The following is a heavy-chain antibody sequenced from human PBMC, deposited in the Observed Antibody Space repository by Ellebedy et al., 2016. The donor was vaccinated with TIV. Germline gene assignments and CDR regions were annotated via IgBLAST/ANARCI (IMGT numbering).Heavy chain of an antibody. CDR2: INPSDGST. CDR1: GYTFTSYY. CDR3: ARSRKQLANYYYYYMDV. D-gene: IGHD6-13*01. V-gene: IGHV1-46*01. Sequence: ASVKVSXKASGYTFTSYYMHWVRQAPGQGLEWMGIINPSDGSTSYAQKFQGRVTMTRDTSTSTVYMELSSLRSEDTAVYYCARSRKQLANYYYYYMDVWGKGTTVTVSS. J-gene: IGHJ6*03.